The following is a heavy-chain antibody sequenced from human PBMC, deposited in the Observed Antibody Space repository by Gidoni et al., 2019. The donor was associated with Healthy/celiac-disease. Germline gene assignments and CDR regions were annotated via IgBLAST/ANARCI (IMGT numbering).Heavy chain of an antibody. Sequence: EVQLVESGGGLVKPGGSLRLSCAASGFTFSSYSMNWVRQAPGKGLEWVSSISSSSSYIYYADSVKGRFTISRDNAKNSLYLQMNSLRAEDTAVYYCTRAAPSGSYYVGAFDIWGQGTMVTVSS. V-gene: IGHV3-21*01. D-gene: IGHD1-26*01. CDR1: GFTFSSYS. CDR3: TRAAPSGSYYVGAFDI. J-gene: IGHJ3*02. CDR2: ISSSSSYI.